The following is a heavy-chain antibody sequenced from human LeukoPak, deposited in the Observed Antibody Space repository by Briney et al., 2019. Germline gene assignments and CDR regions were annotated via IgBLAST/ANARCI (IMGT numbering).Heavy chain of an antibody. D-gene: IGHD5-12*01. Sequence: GASVKVSCKASGGTFSSYAISWVRQAPGQGLEWMGGIIPIFGTANYAQKFQGRVTITADESTSTAYMELSSLRSEDTAVYYCARGMPGYSVMLEFDYWGQGTLVTVSS. CDR1: GGTFSSYA. V-gene: IGHV1-69*13. CDR3: ARGMPGYSVMLEFDY. J-gene: IGHJ4*02. CDR2: IIPIFGTA.